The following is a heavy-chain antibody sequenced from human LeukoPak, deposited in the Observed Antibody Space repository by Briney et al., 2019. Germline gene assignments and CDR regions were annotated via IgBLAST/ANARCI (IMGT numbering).Heavy chain of an antibody. CDR3: ARQYSGSYYGIYY. D-gene: IGHD1-26*01. CDR2: IYYSGST. Sequence: SETLSLTCTVSGGSISSSSYYWGWIRQPPGKGLEWIGSIYYSGSTYYNPSLKSRVTISVDTSKNQFSLKLNSVTAADTAVYYCARQYSGSYYGIYYWGQGTLVTVSS. CDR1: GGSISSSSYY. V-gene: IGHV4-39*01. J-gene: IGHJ4*02.